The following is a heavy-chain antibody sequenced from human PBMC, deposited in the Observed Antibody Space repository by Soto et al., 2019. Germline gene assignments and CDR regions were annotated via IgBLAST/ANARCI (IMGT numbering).Heavy chain of an antibody. Sequence: ASLNVSCNASGYTFTSYAMPWVRQAPGQRLEWMGWINAGNGNTKYSQKFQGRVTITRDTSASTAYMELSSLRSEDTAVYYCARGIIRNWFDPWGQGTLVTVSS. CDR3: ARGIIRNWFDP. CDR2: INAGNGNT. V-gene: IGHV1-3*01. CDR1: GYTFTSYA. J-gene: IGHJ5*02.